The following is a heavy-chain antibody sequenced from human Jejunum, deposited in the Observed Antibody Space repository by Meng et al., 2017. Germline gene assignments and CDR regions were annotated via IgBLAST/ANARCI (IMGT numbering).Heavy chain of an antibody. V-gene: IGHV4-61*02. J-gene: IGHJ5*02. D-gene: IGHD6-19*01. Sequence: QGAGQEPGRGLLEPSQPLSSPCTFSCASTTSGGYHWSWIRHHAGKVLEWIGRIYYTGTTHHNPSLKSRVTISLDTSKNQFSLKLRSVTAADTAVYYCASELTNGWYSGWLDPWGQRTLVTVSS. CDR2: IYYTGTT. CDR1: CASTTSGGYH. CDR3: ASELTNGWYSGWLDP.